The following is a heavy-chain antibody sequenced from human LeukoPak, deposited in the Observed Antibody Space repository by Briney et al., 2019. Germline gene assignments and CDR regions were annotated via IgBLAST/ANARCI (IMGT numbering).Heavy chain of an antibody. CDR3: ARAGDDFWSGYYRNWFDP. D-gene: IGHD3-3*01. J-gene: IGHJ5*02. V-gene: IGHV1-18*01. Sequence: VASVKVSCKASGYTFTSYGISWVRQAPGQGLEWMGWISAYNGNTNYAQKLQGRVTMTTDTSTSTAYMELRSLRSDDTAVYYCARAGDDFWSGYYRNWFDPWGQGTLVTVSS. CDR1: GYTFTSYG. CDR2: ISAYNGNT.